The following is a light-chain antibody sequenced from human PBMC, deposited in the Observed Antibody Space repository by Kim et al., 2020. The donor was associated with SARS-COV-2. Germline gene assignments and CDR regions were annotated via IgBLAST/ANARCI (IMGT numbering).Light chain of an antibody. J-gene: IGKJ4*01. Sequence: PGERGTLSCRASQSVSSNYLAWYQQKPGQAPRLLMYAASTRATGIPDRCSGSGSGTDFTLTISRLEPEDFAVYFCQQYGGSPLVTFGGGTKVDIK. CDR3: QQYGGSPLVT. CDR1: QSVSSNY. CDR2: AAS. V-gene: IGKV3-20*01.